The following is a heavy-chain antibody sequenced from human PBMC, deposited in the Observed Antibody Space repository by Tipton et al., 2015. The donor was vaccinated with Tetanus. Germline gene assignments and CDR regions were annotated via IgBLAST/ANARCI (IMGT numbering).Heavy chain of an antibody. D-gene: IGHD3-9*01. CDR2: IYNNGNT. CDR3: ARERILPGYFRIFDS. J-gene: IGHJ4*02. CDR1: GDSISSGDFY. Sequence: TLSLTCTVSGDSISSGDFYWTWIRQAPGQGLEWIGYIYNNGNTYYNPSLLGRITISLDTSKNQFSLSLNSLTAADTAVYSCARERILPGYFRIFDSWGXGALVXVSS. V-gene: IGHV4-30-4*01.